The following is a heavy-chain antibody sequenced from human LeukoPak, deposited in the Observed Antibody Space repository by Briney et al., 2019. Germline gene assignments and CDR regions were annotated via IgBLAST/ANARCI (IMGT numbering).Heavy chain of an antibody. J-gene: IGHJ4*02. CDR1: GFTFSGYA. CDR3: AKAGGGSESYIRHYALDY. Sequence: PGGSLRLSCAASGFTFSGYAMSWVRQAPGKGLEWVSAISGSGGNTYYADSESRRSTTSRDKSKNTMYLQTNSLRAEDTAVYYCAKAGGGSESYIRHYALDYWGQGTLVTVSS. D-gene: IGHD3-10*01. CDR2: ISGSGGNT. V-gene: IGHV3-23*01.